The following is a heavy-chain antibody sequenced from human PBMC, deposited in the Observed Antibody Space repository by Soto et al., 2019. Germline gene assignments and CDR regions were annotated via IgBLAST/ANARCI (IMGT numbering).Heavy chain of an antibody. CDR1: GGSISSSSYY. J-gene: IGHJ4*02. V-gene: IGHV2-5*01. CDR3: AHSPNSSGWYLSSSFDY. D-gene: IGHD6-19*01. Sequence: TLSLTCTVSGGSISSSSYYWGWIRQPPGKALEWLALIYWNDDKRYSPSLKSRLTITKDTSKNQVVLRMTNMDPVDTATYFCAHSPNSSGWYLSSSFDYWGQGTLVTVSS. CDR2: IYWNDDK.